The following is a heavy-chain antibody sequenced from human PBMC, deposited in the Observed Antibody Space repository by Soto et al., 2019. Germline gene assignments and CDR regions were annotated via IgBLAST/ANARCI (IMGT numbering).Heavy chain of an antibody. J-gene: IGHJ6*02. V-gene: IGHV3-13*01. CDR3: ARVLWFGEYYYGMDV. CDR2: IGTAGDT. Sequence: PGGSLRLSCAASGFTFSSYDMHWVRQATGKGLEWVSAIGTAGDTYYPGSVKGRFTISRENAKNSLYLQMNSLRAEDTAVYYCARVLWFGEYYYGMDVWGQGTTVTVSS. CDR1: GFTFSSYD. D-gene: IGHD3-10*01.